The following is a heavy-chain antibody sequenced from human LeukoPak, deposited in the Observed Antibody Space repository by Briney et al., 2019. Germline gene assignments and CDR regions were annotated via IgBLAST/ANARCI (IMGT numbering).Heavy chain of an antibody. Sequence: GGSLRLSCVASGFTFSTYWMHWVRQAPGKGPVWVSLIYGDESSTNYADSVEGRFTISRDNAKNTLYLQMNSLRVEDTAVYYCASSPGSLGNFDIWGQGTMVTVSS. CDR3: ASSPGSLGNFDI. CDR2: IYGDESST. CDR1: GFTFSTYW. D-gene: IGHD3-16*01. V-gene: IGHV3-74*01. J-gene: IGHJ3*02.